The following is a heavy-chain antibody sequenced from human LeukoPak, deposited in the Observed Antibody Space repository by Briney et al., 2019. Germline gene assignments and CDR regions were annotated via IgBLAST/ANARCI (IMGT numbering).Heavy chain of an antibody. Sequence: PGGSLRLSCAASGFTFSSYSMNWVRQAPGKGLEWVSYISSSSSTIYYADSVKGRFTISRDNAKNSLYLQMNSLRDEDTAVYYCAREEGGYYDSSGFFDYWGQGTLVTVSS. CDR2: ISSSSSTI. CDR1: GFTFSSYS. V-gene: IGHV3-48*02. J-gene: IGHJ4*02. D-gene: IGHD3-22*01. CDR3: AREEGGYYDSSGFFDY.